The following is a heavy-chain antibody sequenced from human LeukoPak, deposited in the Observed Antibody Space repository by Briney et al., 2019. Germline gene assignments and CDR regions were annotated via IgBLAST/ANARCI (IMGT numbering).Heavy chain of an antibody. J-gene: IGHJ6*02. Sequence: GGSLRLSCAASGFTFDDYAMYWVRQAPGKGLEWVSGISWNSGSIGYADSVKGRFTISRDNAKNSLYLQMNSLRAEDTALYYCAKESFLGYCSGGSCSGMDVWGQGTTVTVSS. CDR2: ISWNSGSI. D-gene: IGHD2-15*01. V-gene: IGHV3-9*01. CDR3: AKESFLGYCSGGSCSGMDV. CDR1: GFTFDDYA.